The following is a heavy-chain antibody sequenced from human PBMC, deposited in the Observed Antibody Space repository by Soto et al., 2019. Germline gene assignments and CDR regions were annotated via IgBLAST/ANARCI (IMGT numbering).Heavy chain of an antibody. J-gene: IGHJ4*02. Sequence: PGGSLRLSCAASGFTFGSYAMHWVRQAPGKGLEWVAVISYDGSNKYYADSVKGRFTISIDNSKNTLYLQMNSLRAEDTAVYYCAKTGSRVTTYFDYWGQGTLVTVSS. CDR3: AKTGSRVTTYFDY. V-gene: IGHV3-30*18. D-gene: IGHD4-17*01. CDR2: ISYDGSNK. CDR1: GFTFGSYA.